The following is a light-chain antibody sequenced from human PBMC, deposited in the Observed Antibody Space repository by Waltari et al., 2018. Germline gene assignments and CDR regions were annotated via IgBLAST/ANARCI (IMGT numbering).Light chain of an antibody. CDR3: QQYNSYPIT. CDR1: QSFSPW. V-gene: IGKV1-5*03. J-gene: IGKJ5*01. Sequence: DIQMTQSPSTLSPSVGDRVIITCRASQSFSPWLAWYQQKPGKAPKLLIYKTSSLESGVPSRFSGSGSGTGFTLTISSLQPDDFATYYCQQYNSYPITFGQGTRLEIK. CDR2: KTS.